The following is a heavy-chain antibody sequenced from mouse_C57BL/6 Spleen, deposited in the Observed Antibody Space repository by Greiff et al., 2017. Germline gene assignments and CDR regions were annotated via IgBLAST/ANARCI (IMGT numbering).Heavy chain of an antibody. D-gene: IGHD2-2*01. CDR3: ARWVVTTGY. J-gene: IGHJ2*01. Sequence: QVQLQQSGAELVKPGASVKLSCKASGYTFTSYWMHWVKQRPGQGLEWIGMIHPNSGSTNYNEKFKSKVTLTVDKSSSTAYMQLSSLTSEDSAVYYCARWVVTTGYWGQGTTLTVSS. CDR1: GYTFTSYW. V-gene: IGHV1-64*01. CDR2: IHPNSGST.